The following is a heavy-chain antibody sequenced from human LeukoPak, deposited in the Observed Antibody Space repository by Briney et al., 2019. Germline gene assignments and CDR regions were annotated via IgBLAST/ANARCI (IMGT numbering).Heavy chain of an antibody. Sequence: HPGGSLRLSCAASGFTFSSYAMNWVRQAPGKGLEWVAVISYDGSNKYYADSVKGRFTISRDNSKNTLYLQMNSLRAEDTAVYYCAREGNGGNPETVDGMDVWGQGTTVTVSS. CDR1: GFTFSSYA. J-gene: IGHJ6*02. CDR3: AREGNGGNPETVDGMDV. V-gene: IGHV3-30-3*01. CDR2: ISYDGSNK. D-gene: IGHD4-23*01.